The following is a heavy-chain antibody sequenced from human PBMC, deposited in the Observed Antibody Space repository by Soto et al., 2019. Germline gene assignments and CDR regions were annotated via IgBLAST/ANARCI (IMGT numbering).Heavy chain of an antibody. V-gene: IGHV3-23*01. D-gene: IGHD2-21*02. CDR3: ARAVTGTLHPYHFDY. CDR2: ISASGGST. CDR1: GFTFSRYA. J-gene: IGHJ4*02. Sequence: GGSLRLSCAASGFTFSRYAMNWVRQAPGKGLEWVSDISASGGSTYYADSVKGRFTISRDNSKNTLYLQMNSLKASDTAMYYCARAVTGTLHPYHFDYWGQGTPVTVS.